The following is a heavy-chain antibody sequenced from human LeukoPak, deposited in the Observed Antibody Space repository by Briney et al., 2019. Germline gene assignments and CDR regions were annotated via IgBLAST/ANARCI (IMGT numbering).Heavy chain of an antibody. CDR2: ISSSSSYI. J-gene: IGHJ4*02. D-gene: IGHD6-13*01. CDR3: ARVKGITAAGDY. CDR1: GFTFSAYW. V-gene: IGHV3-21*01. Sequence: PGGSLRLSCAASGFTFSAYWMTWVRQAPGKGLEWVSSISSSSSYIYYADSVKGRFTISRDIAKNSLYLQMNSLRAEDTAVYYCARVKGITAAGDYWGQGTLVTVSS.